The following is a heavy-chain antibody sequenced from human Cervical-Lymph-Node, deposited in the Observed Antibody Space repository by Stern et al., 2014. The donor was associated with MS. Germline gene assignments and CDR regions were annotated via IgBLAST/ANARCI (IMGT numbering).Heavy chain of an antibody. CDR2: ISSGSSVI. CDR3: ATENRAGYFDY. V-gene: IGHV3-48*02. J-gene: IGHJ4*02. D-gene: IGHD1-14*01. CDR1: GLTFSNYA. Sequence: EVQLVESGGGLVQPGGSLRLSCAASGLTFSNYAMSWVRQAPGKGLEWVSYISSGSSVIYHADSVKGRVAISRDNGKNSLYLHMNSLRDEDTAMYFCATENRAGYFDYWGQGTLVTVSS.